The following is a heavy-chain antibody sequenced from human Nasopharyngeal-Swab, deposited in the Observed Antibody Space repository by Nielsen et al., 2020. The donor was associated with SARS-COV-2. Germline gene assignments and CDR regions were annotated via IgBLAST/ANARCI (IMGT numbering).Heavy chain of an antibody. CDR1: GFPFSSYG. V-gene: IGHV3-30*18. Sequence: GGSLRPSCAASGFPFSSYGLHWVGQAQGKGLEWLAVISYDGSNKYYADSVKGGFTISRDNSKNTLYLQMNSLRAEDTAVYYCAKDGLRFLEWLSDDWGQGTLVTVSS. D-gene: IGHD3-3*01. CDR3: AKDGLRFLEWLSDD. J-gene: IGHJ4*02. CDR2: ISYDGSNK.